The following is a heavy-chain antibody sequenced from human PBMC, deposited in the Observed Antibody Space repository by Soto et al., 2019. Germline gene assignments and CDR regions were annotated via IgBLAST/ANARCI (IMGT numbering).Heavy chain of an antibody. CDR3: AMTYCSSTSCYSYYYYGMAV. V-gene: IGHV1-18*04. CDR1: GYTFTSYG. J-gene: IGHJ6*04. CDR2: IGAYNGNT. D-gene: IGHD2-2*01. Sequence: VASVKVSCKASGYTFTSYGISWVRQAPGQGLEWMGWIGAYNGNTNYAQKLQGRVTMTTDTSTSTAYMELRSLRSDDTAVYYCAMTYCSSTSCYSYYYYGMAVWGKGPTAPVPS.